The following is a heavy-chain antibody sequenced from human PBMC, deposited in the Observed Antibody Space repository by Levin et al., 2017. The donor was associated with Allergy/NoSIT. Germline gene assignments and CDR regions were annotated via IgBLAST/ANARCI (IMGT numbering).Heavy chain of an antibody. CDR1: GGSISSSSYY. D-gene: IGHD3-16*01. CDR2: IYYSGST. Sequence: SETLSLTCTVSGGSISSSSYYWGWIRQPPGKGLEWIGSIYYSGSTYYNPSLKSRVTISVDTSKNQFSLKLSSVTAADTAVYYCARLGMGAPKYFQHWGQGTLVTVSS. CDR3: ARLGMGAPKYFQH. J-gene: IGHJ1*01. V-gene: IGHV4-39*01.